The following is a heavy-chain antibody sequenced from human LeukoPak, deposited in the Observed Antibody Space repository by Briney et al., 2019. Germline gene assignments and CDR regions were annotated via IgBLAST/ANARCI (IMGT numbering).Heavy chain of an antibody. D-gene: IGHD1-26*01. CDR3: ARLASGRFFDY. V-gene: IGHV4-39*01. CDR1: GGSISSSTYY. CDR2: IHYSGST. J-gene: IGHJ4*02. Sequence: PSETLSLTCTVSGGSISSSTYYWGWIRQPPGKGLEWIGSIHYSGSTYYNPSLESRVTISVDTSKNQFSLKLSSVTAADTAVHYCARLASGRFFDYWGQGTLVTVSP.